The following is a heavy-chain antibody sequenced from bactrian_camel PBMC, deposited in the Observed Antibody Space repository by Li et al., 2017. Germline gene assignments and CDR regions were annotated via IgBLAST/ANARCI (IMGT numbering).Heavy chain of an antibody. V-gene: IGHV3S57*01. D-gene: IGHD4*01. CDR3: AADPPHYSSGSDRCRPTIYYTY. Sequence: HVQLVESGGGSVQAGGSLRLSCAASGRTYSKWCMGWFRQISGKEREGLATIDSRGITAYADSVKGRFTIDQDNAKNTLYLQMNSLKPEDTAMYYCAADPPHYSSGSDRCRPTIYYTYRGQGTQVTVS. CDR1: GRTYSKWC. J-gene: IGHJ4*01. CDR2: IDSRGIT.